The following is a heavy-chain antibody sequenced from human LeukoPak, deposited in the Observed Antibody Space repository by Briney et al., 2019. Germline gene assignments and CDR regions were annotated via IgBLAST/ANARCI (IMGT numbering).Heavy chain of an antibody. D-gene: IGHD1-1*01. V-gene: IGHV4-4*02. Sequence: SETLSLTCAVPGGSISSSNWWSWVRQPPGKGLEWIGEIYHSGSTNYNPSLKSRVTISVDTSKNQFSLKLSSVTAADTAVYYCARDGYGEGYFDYWGQGTLVTVSS. CDR1: GGSISSSNW. J-gene: IGHJ4*02. CDR3: ARDGYGEGYFDY. CDR2: IYHSGST.